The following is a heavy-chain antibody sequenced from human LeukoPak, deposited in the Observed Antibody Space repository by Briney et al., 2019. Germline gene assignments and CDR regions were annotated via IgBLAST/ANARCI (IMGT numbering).Heavy chain of an antibody. CDR1: GFTFGSYS. V-gene: IGHV3-21*01. CDR2: ISSSSSYI. D-gene: IGHD3-9*01. J-gene: IGHJ3*02. Sequence: GGSLRLSCAASGFTFGSYSLNWVRQAPGKGLEWVSSISSSSSYIYYADSVKGRFTISRDNAKNSLYLQMNSLRAEDTAVYYCARDRFDILTGYFAPSADAFDIWGQGTMVTVSS. CDR3: ARDRFDILTGYFAPSADAFDI.